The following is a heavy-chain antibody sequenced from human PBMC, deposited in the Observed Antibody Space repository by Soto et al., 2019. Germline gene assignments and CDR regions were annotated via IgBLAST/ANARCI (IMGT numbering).Heavy chain of an antibody. CDR3: ARDHLWAFDY. CDR2: INGRDGAI. J-gene: IGHJ4*02. V-gene: IGHV3-48*02. D-gene: IGHD3-3*02. Sequence: PSETLSLSCAASGFSFSVYSMNWVRQAPGKGLEWVSYINGRDGAINYVDSVKGRFTISIDIAKNSLYLQMNSLRDEDTAVYFCARDHLWAFDYWGQGVLVTVSS. CDR1: GFSFSVYS.